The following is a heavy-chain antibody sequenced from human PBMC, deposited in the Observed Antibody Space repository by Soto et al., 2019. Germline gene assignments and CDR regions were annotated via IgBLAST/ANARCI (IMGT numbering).Heavy chain of an antibody. V-gene: IGHV1-3*01. CDR2: INSGNGKT. J-gene: IGHJ6*02. Sequence: ASVKVSCKGSGYTFKAYAMHWVRQAPGHRLEWMGWINSGNGKTKYSQKFQDRVTITSDTSANTAYMELRSLRSEDTAVYYCAREWAEMAAVGVLNRSFATDAWGQGTRATV. D-gene: IGHD2-8*02. CDR3: AREWAEMAAVGVLNRSFATDA. CDR1: GYTFKAYA.